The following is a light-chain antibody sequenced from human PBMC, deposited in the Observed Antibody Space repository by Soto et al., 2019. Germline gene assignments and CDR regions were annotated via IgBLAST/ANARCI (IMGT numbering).Light chain of an antibody. CDR3: QQYGRSPLT. J-gene: IGKJ4*01. CDR2: GAS. Sequence: EIVLTQSPGTLSLSPGERATLPCRASQSVTSSYLAWYQQKPGQAPRLLIYGASSRATGIPDRFSGSGSGTDFTLTISRLEPEDCAVYYCQQYGRSPLTFGGGTKVDIK. V-gene: IGKV3-20*01. CDR1: QSVTSSY.